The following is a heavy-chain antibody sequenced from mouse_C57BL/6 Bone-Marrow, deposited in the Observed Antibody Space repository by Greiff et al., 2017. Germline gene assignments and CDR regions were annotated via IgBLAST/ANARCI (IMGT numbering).Heavy chain of an antibody. CDR3: ARDPITTVVATRFDY. CDR1: GYTFTDYY. Sequence: VQLQHSGAELVRPGASVKLSCKASGYTFTDYYINWVKQRPGQGLEWIARIYPGSGNTYYNEKFKGKATLTAEKSSSTAYMQLSSLTSEDSAVYFCARDPITTVVATRFDYWGQGTTLTVSS. J-gene: IGHJ2*01. D-gene: IGHD1-1*01. CDR2: IYPGSGNT. V-gene: IGHV1-76*01.